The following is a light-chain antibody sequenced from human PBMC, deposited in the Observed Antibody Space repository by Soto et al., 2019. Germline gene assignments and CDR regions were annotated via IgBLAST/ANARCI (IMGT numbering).Light chain of an antibody. CDR2: GSS. V-gene: IGKV3-20*01. J-gene: IGKJ2*01. CDR1: QSVSNNY. Sequence: EVVLTQSPGTLSLSPGERATLSCRASQSVSNNYLAWYQQKPGQSPKLLIFGSSDRATGIPDRFSGSGSGTDFTLTISRLEAEDCAVYYGQQYGSSPPYTFGQGTKLEIK. CDR3: QQYGSSPPYT.